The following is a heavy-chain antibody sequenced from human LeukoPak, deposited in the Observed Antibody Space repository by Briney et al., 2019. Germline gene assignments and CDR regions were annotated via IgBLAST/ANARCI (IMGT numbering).Heavy chain of an antibody. CDR1: GYTFTGYY. Sequence: ASVKVSCKASGYTFTGYYMYWVRQAPGQGLEWMGWINPNSGGTNYAQRFQGRVTMTRDTSISTAYMELSRLRSDDTAVYYCARDFGVEKNGYSSSWYDPSPEALLYYFDYWGQGTLVTVSS. CDR3: ARDFGVEKNGYSSSWYDPSPEALLYYFDY. J-gene: IGHJ4*02. D-gene: IGHD6-13*01. V-gene: IGHV1-2*02. CDR2: INPNSGGT.